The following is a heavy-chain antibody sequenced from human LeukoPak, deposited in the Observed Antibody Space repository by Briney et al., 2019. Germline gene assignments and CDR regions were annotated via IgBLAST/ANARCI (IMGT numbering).Heavy chain of an antibody. D-gene: IGHD6-25*01. CDR1: GLTFSSYA. V-gene: IGHV3-30-3*01. CDR2: ISYDASNK. Sequence: PGGSLRLSCAASGLTFSSYAMHWVRQSPGKGLEWVAVISYDASNKYYAHSVKGRFTISRDNSKNTLYVQMNRLRAEDTAVYYCAKGHPPGATKGDYWGQGTLVTVSS. CDR3: AKGHPPGATKGDY. J-gene: IGHJ4*02.